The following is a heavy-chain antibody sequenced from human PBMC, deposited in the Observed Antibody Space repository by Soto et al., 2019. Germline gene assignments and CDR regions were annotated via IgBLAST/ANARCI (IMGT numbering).Heavy chain of an antibody. V-gene: IGHV1-2*04. J-gene: IGHJ6*04. CDR1: GYTFTGYY. Sequence: GASVKVSCKASGYTFTGYYMHLVRQAPGQGLEWLGWINIKSGDTAYAQSFQDWVTMTRDTSINTAYMELSRLRSDDTAVYYCARDPPGPPRHIVVVPAAATHYYYYGMDVWGKGTTVTVS. D-gene: IGHD2-2*01. CDR3: ARDPPGPPRHIVVVPAAATHYYYYGMDV. CDR2: INIKSGDT.